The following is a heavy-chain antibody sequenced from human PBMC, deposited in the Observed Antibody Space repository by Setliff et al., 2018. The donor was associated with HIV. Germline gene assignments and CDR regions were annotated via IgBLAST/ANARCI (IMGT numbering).Heavy chain of an antibody. CDR1: GFTFSSYS. CDR2: ISSSSSYI. Sequence: GGSLRLSCAASGFTFSSYSMNWVRQAPGKGLEWVSSISSSSSYIYYADSVKGRFTISRDNAKNSLYLQMNSRRAEDTAVYYCAKSPPDYDILTGWPEYFDYWGQGTLVTVSS. J-gene: IGHJ4*02. V-gene: IGHV3-21*01. CDR3: AKSPPDYDILTGWPEYFDY. D-gene: IGHD3-9*01.